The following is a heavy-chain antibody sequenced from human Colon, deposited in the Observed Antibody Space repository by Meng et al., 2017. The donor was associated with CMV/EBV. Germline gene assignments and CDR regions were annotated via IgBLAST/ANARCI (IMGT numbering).Heavy chain of an antibody. CDR1: GFPVSSKY. Sequence: EVRRVESGGGLVQLGGSLRLSCAASGFPVSSKYMSWVRQAPGKGLEWVSVIYIDDSTYYADSVEGRFTISRDNSRNTVYLQMNSLRAEDTAVYYCARDSPHAWDWGQGTLVTVSS. CDR3: ARDSPHAWD. CDR2: IYIDDST. J-gene: IGHJ4*02. D-gene: IGHD3-16*01. V-gene: IGHV3-53*01.